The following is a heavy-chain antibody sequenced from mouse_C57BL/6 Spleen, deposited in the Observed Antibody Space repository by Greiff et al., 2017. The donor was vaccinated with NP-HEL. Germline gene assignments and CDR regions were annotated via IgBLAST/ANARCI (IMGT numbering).Heavy chain of an antibody. CDR1: GYTFTSYW. V-gene: IGHV1-50*01. J-gene: IGHJ4*01. D-gene: IGHD1-1*01. CDR2: IDPSDSYT. CDR3: ARMGTTVVAPYAMDY. Sequence: VQLQQPGAELVKPGASVKLSCKASGYTFTSYWMQWVKQRPGQGLEWIGEIDPSDSYTNYNQKFKGKATLTVDTSSSTAYMQLSSLTSEDSAVYYCARMGTTVVAPYAMDYWGQGTSVTVSS.